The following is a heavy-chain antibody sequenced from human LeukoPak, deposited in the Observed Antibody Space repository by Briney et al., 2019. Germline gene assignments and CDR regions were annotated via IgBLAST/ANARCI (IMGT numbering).Heavy chain of an antibody. Sequence: GGSLRLSCVASGFSFTRNCMHWVRQAPGKGLEWVAAIPHDGSNAYYADSVKGRFTISRDDSKNTQYLQMNSLRIEDSAVYYCATGSDFYYASWGQGTLVTVSS. CDR3: ATGSDFYYAS. V-gene: IGHV3-30-3*01. D-gene: IGHD3-3*01. J-gene: IGHJ5*02. CDR2: IPHDGSNA. CDR1: GFSFTRNC.